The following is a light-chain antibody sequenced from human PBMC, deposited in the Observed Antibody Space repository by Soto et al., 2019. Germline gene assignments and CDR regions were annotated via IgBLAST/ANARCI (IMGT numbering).Light chain of an antibody. CDR1: RSVSSSY. V-gene: IGKV3-20*01. J-gene: IGKJ5*01. CDR2: GAS. Sequence: EFVSTQSPGTLSLSPCERATLSCSFSRSVSSSYLAWYQQKPGKAPRLLIYGASSRATGIPDRFSGSGSGTDFTLTISRLEPEDFAVYYCQQYGSSPLTFGGGTRLEIK. CDR3: QQYGSSPLT.